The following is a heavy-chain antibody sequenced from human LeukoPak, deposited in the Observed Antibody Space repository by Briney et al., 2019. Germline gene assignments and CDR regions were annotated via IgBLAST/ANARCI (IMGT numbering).Heavy chain of an antibody. CDR1: GYTFTSYG. V-gene: IGHV1-46*01. CDR2: INPSGGST. Sequence: ASVKVSCKASGYTFTSYGISWVRQAPGQGLQWMGIINPSGGSTSYAQKFQGRVTMTRDTSTSTVYMELSSLRSEDTAVYYCARDPSFGVAVLDYWGQGTLVTVSS. D-gene: IGHD3-3*01. CDR3: ARDPSFGVAVLDY. J-gene: IGHJ4*02.